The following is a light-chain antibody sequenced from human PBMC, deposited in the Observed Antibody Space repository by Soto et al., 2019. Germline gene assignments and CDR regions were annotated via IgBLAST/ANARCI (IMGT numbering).Light chain of an antibody. V-gene: IGKV3-11*01. CDR1: QSIASH. Sequence: EIVLTQSPVTLSLSPGERSTLSCRASQSIASHLAWYQQKPGQAPRLLIHDASSRATGIPARFSGSGSGTDFTLTISRLEPEDFAVYYCQQRNNWPPSITFGPGTRREIK. J-gene: IGKJ5*01. CDR2: DAS. CDR3: QQRNNWPPSIT.